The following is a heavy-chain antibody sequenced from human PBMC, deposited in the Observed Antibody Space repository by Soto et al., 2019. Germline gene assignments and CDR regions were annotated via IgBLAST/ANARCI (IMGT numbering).Heavy chain of an antibody. CDR1: GFTFGNYW. D-gene: IGHD2-8*02. CDR3: ARTQGTSWSYSWFDS. CDR2: ITADGRTT. J-gene: IGHJ5*01. V-gene: IGHV3-74*01. Sequence: GSLRLSCAASGFTFGNYWMHWVRQAPEMGLVWVSRITADGRTTTHADSVKGRFTISRDNAKNTLYLQMNSLSAEDTAVYYCARTQGTSWSYSWFDSWGQGTLVTVSS.